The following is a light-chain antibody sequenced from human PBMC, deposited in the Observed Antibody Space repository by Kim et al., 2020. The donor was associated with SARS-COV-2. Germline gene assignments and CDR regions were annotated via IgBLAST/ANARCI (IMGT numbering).Light chain of an antibody. J-gene: IGKJ4*01. CDR2: DTF. CDR1: ERLCSR. Sequence: VLPGERGTLSRRASERLCSRLAWFQQIPGQAPRLLIYDTFIRATDIPARFSGSGSGTDFTLTISSLQSEDFAVYYWQQYNTWPLTFGGGTKVDIK. CDR3: QQYNTWPLT. V-gene: IGKV3-15*01.